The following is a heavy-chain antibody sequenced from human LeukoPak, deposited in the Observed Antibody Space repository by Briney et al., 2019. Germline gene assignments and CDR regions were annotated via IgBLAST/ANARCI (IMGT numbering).Heavy chain of an antibody. CDR2: IYHSGST. CDR1: GGSISSGGYS. V-gene: IGHV4-30-2*01. CDR3: ASPMTLVLRGLAGIDAFNI. D-gene: IGHD3-22*01. Sequence: SETLSLTCAVSGGSISSGGYSWSWIRQPPGKGLEWIGYIYHSGSTYYNPSLKSRVTISVDRSKNQFSLNLSSATAADTAVYYCASPMTLVLRGLAGIDAFNIWGQGTMVTVSS. J-gene: IGHJ3*02.